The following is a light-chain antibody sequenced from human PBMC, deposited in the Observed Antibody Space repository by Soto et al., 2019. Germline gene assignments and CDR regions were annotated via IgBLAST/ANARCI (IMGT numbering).Light chain of an antibody. J-gene: IGKJ1*01. Sequence: EIVLTQSPGTLSLSPGERATLSCRASQGVSSTYLAWYQQKPGQAPRLLIYGASFRYTGIPDRFSGSGSGTDFTLTISRLEPEDFAVYYCQQFGGSSRTFGQGTKVEIK. CDR1: QGVSSTY. CDR3: QQFGGSSRT. CDR2: GAS. V-gene: IGKV3-20*01.